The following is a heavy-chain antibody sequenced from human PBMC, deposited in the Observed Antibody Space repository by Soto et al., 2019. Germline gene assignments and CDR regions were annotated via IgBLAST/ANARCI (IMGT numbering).Heavy chain of an antibody. V-gene: IGHV3-33*01. J-gene: IGHJ6*01. CDR2: VWFDGSKK. CDR3: ARELLYGTGSYNFHYCGRDG. CDR1: GFSFSSYG. Sequence: HPGGSLRLSCVASGFSFSSYGMHWVRQGPGMGLEWVAVVWFDGSKKYYADSVKGRFTISRDNSKNTMYLEMNSLRDEDTAVYYCARELLYGTGSYNFHYCGRDGWGQGTTVTVPS. D-gene: IGHD1-1*01.